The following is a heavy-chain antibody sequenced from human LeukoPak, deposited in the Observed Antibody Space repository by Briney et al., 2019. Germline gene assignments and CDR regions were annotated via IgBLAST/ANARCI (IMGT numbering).Heavy chain of an antibody. CDR2: IYYSGST. CDR3: ARSRRTTYCAFDI. CDR1: GGSISTYY. V-gene: IGHV4-59*01. Sequence: KPSETLSLTCTVSGGSISTYYWSWLRQPPGKGLEWIGYIYYSGSTKYNPSLKSRVTISVDTSKNQFSLKLSSVTAADTAVYYCARSRRTTYCAFDIWGQGTMVTVSS. D-gene: IGHD4-17*01. J-gene: IGHJ3*02.